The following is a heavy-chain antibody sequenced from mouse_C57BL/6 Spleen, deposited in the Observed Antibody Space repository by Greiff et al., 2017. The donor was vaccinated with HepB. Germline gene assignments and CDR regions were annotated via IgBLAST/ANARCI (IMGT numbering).Heavy chain of an antibody. D-gene: IGHD2-13*01. Sequence: QVQLKQSGAELVRPGASVTLSCKASGYTFTDYEMHWVKQTPVHGLEWIGAIDPETGGTAYNQKFKGKAILTADKSSSTAYMELRSLTSEDSAVYYCTGGDYYIAGFAYGGQGTLVTVSA. CDR2: IDPETGGT. J-gene: IGHJ3*01. V-gene: IGHV1-15*01. CDR3: TGGDYYIAGFAY. CDR1: GYTFTDYE.